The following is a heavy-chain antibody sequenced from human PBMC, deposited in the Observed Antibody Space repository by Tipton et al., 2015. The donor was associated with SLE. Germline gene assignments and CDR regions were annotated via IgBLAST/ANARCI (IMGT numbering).Heavy chain of an antibody. D-gene: IGHD7-27*01. CDR1: GGSISNNSYY. CDR3: ARGDTGDDYFDN. J-gene: IGHJ4*02. Sequence: TLSLTCTVSGGSISNNSYYWSWIRQPAGKGLEWIGRIYTSGSTNYNPSLKSRVTISVDTSTNQFSLKLSSVTAADTAVYYCARGDTGDDYFDNWGQGTLVTVSS. CDR2: IYTSGST. V-gene: IGHV4-61*02.